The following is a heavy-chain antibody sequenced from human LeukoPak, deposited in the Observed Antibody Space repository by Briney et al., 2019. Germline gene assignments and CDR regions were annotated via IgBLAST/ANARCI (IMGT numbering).Heavy chain of an antibody. CDR3: ARDLVDLNWFDP. Sequence: SETLSLTCTVSGYSISSGYYWGWIRQPPGKGLEWIGSIYHGGSTYYNPSLKSRVTISVDTSKNQFSLKLSSVTAADTAVYYCARDLVDLNWFDPWGQGTLVTVSS. D-gene: IGHD2-21*01. V-gene: IGHV4-38-2*02. J-gene: IGHJ5*02. CDR1: GYSISSGYY. CDR2: IYHGGST.